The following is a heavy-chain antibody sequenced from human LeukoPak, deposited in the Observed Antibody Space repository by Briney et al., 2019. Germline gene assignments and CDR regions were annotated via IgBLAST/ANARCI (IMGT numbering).Heavy chain of an antibody. CDR1: GFPFDEYS. CDR2: LNWNGGTT. CDR3: ARGLVDYYGSGFDY. D-gene: IGHD3-10*01. Sequence: GGSLRLSCAASGFPFDEYSMSWVRQAPGKGLEWVSGLNWNGGTTGYADSVKGRFTISRDNAKNSLFLHMTSLRADDTAVYFCARGLVDYYGSGFDYWGQGTLVIVSS. V-gene: IGHV3-20*04. J-gene: IGHJ4*02.